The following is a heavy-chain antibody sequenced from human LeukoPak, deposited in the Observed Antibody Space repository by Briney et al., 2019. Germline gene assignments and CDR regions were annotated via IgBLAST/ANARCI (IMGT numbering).Heavy chain of an antibody. CDR2: IYHSGST. V-gene: IGHV4-59*12. Sequence: SETLSLTCTVSGGSISSYYWSWIRQPPGKGLEWIGEIYHSGSTNYNPSLKSRVTISVDKSKNQFSLKLSSVTAADTAVYYCARESAVAGRFWVAYYFDYWGQGTLVTVSS. CDR3: ARESAVAGRFWVAYYFDY. CDR1: GGSISSYY. J-gene: IGHJ4*02. D-gene: IGHD6-19*01.